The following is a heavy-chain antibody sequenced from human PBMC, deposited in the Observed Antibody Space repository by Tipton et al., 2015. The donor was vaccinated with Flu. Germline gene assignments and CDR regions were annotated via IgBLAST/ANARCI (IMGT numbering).Heavy chain of an antibody. CDR3: ARDRGTYDSAGFFEN. Sequence: SLRLSCAASGFTFSSTVMHWVRQAPGKGLEWAAIISHDGRRTYYADSVKGRFTVSRDNSKDTLYLEMSSLGGEDTAVYYCARDRGTYDSAGFFENWGQGALVAVSS. J-gene: IGHJ4*02. D-gene: IGHD1-14*01. CDR1: GFTFSSTV. V-gene: IGHV3-30*03. CDR2: ISHDGRRT.